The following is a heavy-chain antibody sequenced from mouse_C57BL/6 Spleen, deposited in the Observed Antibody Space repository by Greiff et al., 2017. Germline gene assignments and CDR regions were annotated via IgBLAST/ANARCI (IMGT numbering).Heavy chain of an antibody. D-gene: IGHD1-1*01. CDR2: IYPGDGDT. V-gene: IGHV1-80*01. CDR1: GYAFSSYW. J-gene: IGHJ4*01. Sequence: QVHVKQSGAELVKPGASVKISCKASGYAFSSYWMNWVKQRPGKGLEWIGQIYPGDGDTNYNGKFKGKATLTADKSSSTAYMQLSSLTSEDSAVYFCAREGVTTVVAPMDYWGQGTSVTVSS. CDR3: AREGVTTVVAPMDY.